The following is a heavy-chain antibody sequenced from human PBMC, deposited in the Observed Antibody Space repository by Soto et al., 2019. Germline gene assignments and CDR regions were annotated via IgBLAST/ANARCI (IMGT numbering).Heavy chain of an antibody. CDR2: IFESGAT. J-gene: IGHJ4*02. CDR3: TTSHAGELNN. CDR1: GGSISSSSW. D-gene: IGHD1-7*01. Sequence: TLSLTCAVSGGSISSSSWWTWVRQSPGKGLEWIGEIFESGATNYNPSLKSRLTMSVDKSKNQFSLNLSSSTAADTAVYFCTTSHAGELNNWGQGTLVTVSS. V-gene: IGHV4-4*01.